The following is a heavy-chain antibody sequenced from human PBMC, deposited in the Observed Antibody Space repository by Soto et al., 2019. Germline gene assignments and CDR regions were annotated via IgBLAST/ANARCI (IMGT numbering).Heavy chain of an antibody. J-gene: IGHJ4*02. D-gene: IGHD3-10*01. CDR3: ARGRFRGVITRLYFDY. V-gene: IGHV3-7*05. Sequence: EVQLVESGGGLVQPGGSLRLSCAASGFTFSSYWMSWVRQAPGKGLEWVANIKQDGSEKYYVDSVKGRFTISRDNAKNSLYLQMNSLRAEDTAVYYCARGRFRGVITRLYFDYWGQGTLVTVSS. CDR1: GFTFSSYW. CDR2: IKQDGSEK.